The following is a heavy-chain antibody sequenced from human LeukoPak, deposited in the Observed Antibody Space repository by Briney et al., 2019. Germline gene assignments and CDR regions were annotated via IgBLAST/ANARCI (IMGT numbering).Heavy chain of an antibody. CDR2: IYYSGST. D-gene: IGHD3-3*01. V-gene: IGHV4-39*01. CDR1: GGSISSSSYY. J-gene: IGHJ4*02. Sequence: PSETLSLTCTVSGGSISSSSYYWGWIRQPPGKGLEWIGSIYYSGSTYYNPSLKSRVTISVDTSKNQFSLKLSSVTAADTAVYYCARVRLTYYDFWSGYFDYWGQGTLVTVAS. CDR3: ARVRLTYYDFWSGYFDY.